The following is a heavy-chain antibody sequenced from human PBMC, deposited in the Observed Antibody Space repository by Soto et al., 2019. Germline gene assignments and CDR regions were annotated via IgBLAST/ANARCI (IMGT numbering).Heavy chain of an antibody. V-gene: IGHV3-7*01. D-gene: IGHD3-3*01. J-gene: IGHJ6*03. CDR1: GFTFSSYW. CDR3: ARQVRGYDFWSGYPKPIMDV. CDR2: IKQDGSEK. Sequence: GGSLRLSCAASGFTFSSYWMSWVRQAPGKGLEWVANIKQDGSEKYYVDSVKGRFTISRDNAKNSLYLQMNSLRAEDTAVYYCARQVRGYDFWSGYPKPIMDVWGKGTTVTVSS.